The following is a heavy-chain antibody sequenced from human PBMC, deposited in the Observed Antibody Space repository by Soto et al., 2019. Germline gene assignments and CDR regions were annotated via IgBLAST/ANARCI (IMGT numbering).Heavy chain of an antibody. J-gene: IGHJ5*02. CDR3: ARIVLPGIAAAGTRTDP. V-gene: IGHV4-34*01. CDR2: INHSGST. D-gene: IGHD6-13*01. Sequence: PSETLSLTCAVYGGSFSGYYWSWIRQPPGKGLEWIGEINHSGSTNYNPSLKSRVTISVDTSKNQFSLKLSSVTAADTAVYYCARIVLPGIAAAGTRTDPWGQGTLVTVSS. CDR1: GGSFSGYY.